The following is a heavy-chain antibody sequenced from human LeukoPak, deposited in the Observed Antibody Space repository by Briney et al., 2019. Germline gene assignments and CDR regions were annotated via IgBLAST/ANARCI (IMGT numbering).Heavy chain of an antibody. CDR1: GFTFDDYA. Sequence: GGSLRLSCAASGFTFDDYAMHWVRQAPGKGLEWVSGISWNSGSIGYADSVKGRFTISRDNAKNSLYLQMNSLRAEATALYYCAKAHSPIAAASGNFDYWGPGTLVTVS. D-gene: IGHD6-13*01. CDR3: AKAHSPIAAASGNFDY. CDR2: ISWNSGSI. V-gene: IGHV3-9*01. J-gene: IGHJ4*01.